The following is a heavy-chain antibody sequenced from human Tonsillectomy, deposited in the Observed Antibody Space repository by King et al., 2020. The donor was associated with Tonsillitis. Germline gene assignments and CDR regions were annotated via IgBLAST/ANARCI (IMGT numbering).Heavy chain of an antibody. D-gene: IGHD2-2*01. J-gene: IGHJ6*03. CDR3: ARGDIVVEPAAKGYYYYMDV. Sequence: QVQLQQWGAGLLKPSETLSLTCAVYGGSFSDYYWSWIRQPPGKGLEWIGEINHSGSTNYNPSLKSRVTVSVDTSKKQFSLKVSSVTAADTAVYYCARGDIVVEPAAKGYYYYMDVWGKGTTVTVSS. CDR1: GGSFSDYY. V-gene: IGHV4-34*01. CDR2: INHSGST.